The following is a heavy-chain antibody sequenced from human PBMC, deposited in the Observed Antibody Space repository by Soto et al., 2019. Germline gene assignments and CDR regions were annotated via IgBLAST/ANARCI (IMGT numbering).Heavy chain of an antibody. CDR1: GYTFTGYY. D-gene: IGHD6-13*01. V-gene: IGHV1-2*04. Sequence: GASVKVSCKASGYTFTGYYMHWVRQAPGQGLEWMGWINPNSGGTNYAQKFQGWVTMTRDTSISTAYMELSRLRSDDTAVYYCARDKQLELLSSYYYYGVDVWGQGTTVTVYS. J-gene: IGHJ6*02. CDR2: INPNSGGT. CDR3: ARDKQLELLSSYYYYGVDV.